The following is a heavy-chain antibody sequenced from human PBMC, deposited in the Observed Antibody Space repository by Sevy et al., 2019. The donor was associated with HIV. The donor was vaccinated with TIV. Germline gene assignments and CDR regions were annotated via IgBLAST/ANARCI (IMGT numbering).Heavy chain of an antibody. V-gene: IGHV3-30-3*01. D-gene: IGHD6-19*01. CDR3: ASSDRQWLVNYFDY. CDR2: ISYDGSNK. J-gene: IGHJ4*02. CDR1: VFTFSSYA. Sequence: GGSLRLSCAASVFTFSSYAMHWVRQAPGKGLEWVAVISYDGSNKYYADSVKGRFTISRDNSKNTLYLQMNSLRAEDTAVYYCASSDRQWLVNYFDYWGQGTLVTVSS.